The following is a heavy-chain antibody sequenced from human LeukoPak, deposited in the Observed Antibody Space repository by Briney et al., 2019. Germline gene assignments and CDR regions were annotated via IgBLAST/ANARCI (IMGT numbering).Heavy chain of an antibody. CDR2: IPQDGSVN. V-gene: IGHV3-30-3*01. CDR1: GFNFRSRT. D-gene: IGHD3-16*01. CDR3: ARDRSRGMIRDNYFDP. Sequence: PGKSLRLSCVASGFNFRSRTMHWLRQAPGKGLEWVAVIPQDGSVNSYAASVKGRFTISRDNDKNTLFLQMNSLRVEDIAMYYCARDRSRGMIRDNYFDPWGQGPLVIVSS. J-gene: IGHJ5*02.